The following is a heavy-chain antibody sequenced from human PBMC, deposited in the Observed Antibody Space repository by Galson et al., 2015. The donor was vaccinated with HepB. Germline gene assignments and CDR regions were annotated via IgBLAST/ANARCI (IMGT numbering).Heavy chain of an antibody. CDR1: GFTFSSYW. V-gene: IGHV3-74*01. J-gene: IGHJ4*02. CDR2: INSDGSST. Sequence: SLRLSCAASGFTFSSYWMHWVRQAPGKGLVWVSRINSDGSSTSYADSVKGRFTISRDNAKNTLYLQMNSLRAEDTAVYYCAREADSSGYYLFDYWGQGTLVTVSS. CDR3: AREADSSGYYLFDY. D-gene: IGHD3-22*01.